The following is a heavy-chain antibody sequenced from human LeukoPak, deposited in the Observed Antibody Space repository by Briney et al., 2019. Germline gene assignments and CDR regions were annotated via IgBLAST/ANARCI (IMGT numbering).Heavy chain of an antibody. D-gene: IGHD3-10*01. Sequence: GGSLTLSCSVFGFTFSTYSMRWVRQAPGKGLEFISAISNNGGTTYYADSVKGRFTISRDNSKNSLHRQMNSLRSEDTAVYYCASPGSDSAWWGQGKLVTVSS. CDR2: ISNNGGTT. V-gene: IGHV3-64D*08. J-gene: IGHJ4*02. CDR3: ASPGSDSAW. CDR1: GFTFSTYS.